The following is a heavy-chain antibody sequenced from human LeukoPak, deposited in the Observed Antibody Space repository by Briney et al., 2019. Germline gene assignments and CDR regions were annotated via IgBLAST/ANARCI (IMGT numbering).Heavy chain of an antibody. V-gene: IGHV4-61*02. CDR1: GGSISSGSYY. CDR2: IYSSGST. CDR3: AREVVRDFWSGSPYYFDY. Sequence: SETLSLTCTVSGGSISSGSYYWSWIRQPAGKGLEWIGRIYSSGSTNYNPSLKSRVTISVDTSKNQFSLKLSSVTAADTAVYYCAREVVRDFWSGSPYYFDYWGQGTLVTVSS. D-gene: IGHD3-3*01. J-gene: IGHJ4*02.